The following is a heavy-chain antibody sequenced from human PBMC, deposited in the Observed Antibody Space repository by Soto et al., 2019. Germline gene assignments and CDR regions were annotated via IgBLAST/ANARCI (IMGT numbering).Heavy chain of an antibody. CDR1: GFTFTTYA. Sequence: QVQLVESGGGLVQPGRSLRLSCAASGFTFTTYAMHWVRQAPGKGLEWVAAISYDGSNTYSADSVKGRFTISRDNSKDTLYRPLNSLRPEDTAVYLCARDLGYGTSVMRDYWGHRTLVTVSS. CDR2: ISYDGSNT. J-gene: IGHJ4*01. V-gene: IGHV3-30-3*01. CDR3: ARDLGYGTSVMRDY. D-gene: IGHD6-13*01.